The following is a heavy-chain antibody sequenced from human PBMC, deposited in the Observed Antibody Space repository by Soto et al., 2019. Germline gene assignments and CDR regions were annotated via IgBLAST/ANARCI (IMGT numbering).Heavy chain of an antibody. D-gene: IGHD3-3*01. CDR1: GFTFSSYG. Sequence: QVQLVESGGGVVQPGRFLRLSCAASGFTFSSYGMHWVRQAPGKGLEWVAVISYDGSNKYYADSVKGRFTISRDNSKNTLYLQMNSLRAEDTAVYYCAKDLRDIYDFWSGYYFDYWGQGTLVTVSS. CDR3: AKDLRDIYDFWSGYYFDY. J-gene: IGHJ4*02. CDR2: ISYDGSNK. V-gene: IGHV3-30*18.